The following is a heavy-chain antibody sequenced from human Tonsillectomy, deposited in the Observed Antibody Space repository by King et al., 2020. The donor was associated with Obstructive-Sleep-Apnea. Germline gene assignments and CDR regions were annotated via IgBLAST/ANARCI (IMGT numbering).Heavy chain of an antibody. J-gene: IGHJ6*02. CDR2: ISSSGFTI. V-gene: IGHV3-11*01. D-gene: IGHD4-11*01. Sequence: VQLVESGGGLVKPGGSLRLSCAASGFTFGDYYMSWIRQAPGRGLEWVSYISSSGFTIYYADSVRGRFTLSRDNAKNSLYLQMNSLRAEDTAVYYCARDSHYRTNYGMDVWGQGTTVTVSS. CDR1: GFTFGDYY. CDR3: ARDSHYRTNYGMDV.